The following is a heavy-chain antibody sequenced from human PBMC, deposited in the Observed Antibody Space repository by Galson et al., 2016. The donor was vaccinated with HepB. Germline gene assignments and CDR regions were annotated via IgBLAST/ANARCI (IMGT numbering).Heavy chain of an antibody. J-gene: IGHJ2*01. CDR2: INPNSGGT. CDR3: ARGEFVYCSGPGCPNWYFDL. CDR1: GYTFTGYF. Sequence: SVKVSCKASGYTFTGYFIHWMRQAPGQGLEWMGRINPNSGGTNFAEKFQGRVTMTRDTPSSTGYLELSSLRSDDTATYYCARGEFVYCSGPGCPNWYFDLWGRGTLVIVSS. V-gene: IGHV1-2*06. D-gene: IGHD2-2*01.